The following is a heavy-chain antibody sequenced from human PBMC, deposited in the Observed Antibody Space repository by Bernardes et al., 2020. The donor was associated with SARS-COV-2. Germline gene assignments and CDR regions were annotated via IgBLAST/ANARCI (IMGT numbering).Heavy chain of an antibody. CDR3: ARDKWEQQPTLRRLGFDY. D-gene: IGHD1-26*01. V-gene: IGHV4-61*02. CDR1: GGSISSGSYY. CDR2: IYTSGST. J-gene: IGHJ4*02. Sequence: SETLSLTCTVSGGSISSGSYYWTWIRQPAGKGLEWIGRIYTSGSTNYNSSLESRVTMSLDTSKNQFSLKLTSVTAADTAVYYCARDKWEQQPTLRRLGFDYWGQGTLVTVSS.